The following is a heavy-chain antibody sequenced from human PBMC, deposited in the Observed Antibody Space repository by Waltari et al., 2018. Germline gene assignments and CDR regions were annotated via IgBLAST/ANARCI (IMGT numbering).Heavy chain of an antibody. CDR3: ARGTLSFLSGSYLPPYFDY. CDR1: GGSFSGYY. V-gene: IGHV4-34*01. Sequence: QVQLQQWGAGLLKPSETLSLTCAVYGGSFSGYYWSWIRQPPGKGLEWIGEINHSGSTNYNPSRKSRVTISVDTSKNQFSLKLSSVTAADTAVYYCARGTLSFLSGSYLPPYFDYWGQGTLVTVSS. CDR2: INHSGST. D-gene: IGHD1-26*01. J-gene: IGHJ4*02.